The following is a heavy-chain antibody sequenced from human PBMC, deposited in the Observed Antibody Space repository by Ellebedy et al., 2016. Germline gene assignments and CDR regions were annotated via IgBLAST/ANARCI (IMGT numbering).Heavy chain of an antibody. CDR1: GFTFSNAW. J-gene: IGHJ4*02. CDR2: IKSKTDGGAA. Sequence: GGSLRLSCAASGFTFSNAWMNWVRQAPGKGLEWVDRIKSKTDGGAADYAAPVKGRFTISRDESKNTLYLQMNSLKTEDTAVYFCTTVYRYNYDSVWGQGTLVTVSS. D-gene: IGHD5-18*01. CDR3: TTVYRYNYDSV. V-gene: IGHV3-15*01.